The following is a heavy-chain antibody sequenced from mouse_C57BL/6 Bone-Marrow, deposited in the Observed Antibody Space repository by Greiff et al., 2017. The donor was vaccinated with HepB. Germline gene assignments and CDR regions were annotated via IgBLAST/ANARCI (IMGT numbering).Heavy chain of an antibody. D-gene: IGHD1-1*02. CDR1: GFNIKDDY. Sequence: AQLQQSGAELVRPGASGKLSCTASGFNIKDDYMHWVKKRPEQGLEWTGWVDPENGETEYASKFQGKATITADTSSNTAYLQLSSLTSEDTAVYYCTTYGWDWYFDVWGTGTTVTVSS. V-gene: IGHV14-4*01. CDR2: VDPENGET. J-gene: IGHJ1*03. CDR3: TTYGWDWYFDV.